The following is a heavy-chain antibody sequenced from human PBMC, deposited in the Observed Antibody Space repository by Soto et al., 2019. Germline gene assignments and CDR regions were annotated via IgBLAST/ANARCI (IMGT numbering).Heavy chain of an antibody. CDR1: GGSISSDCYY. D-gene: IGHD3-3*01. V-gene: IGHV4-31*01. J-gene: IGHJ4*01. Sequence: SETLSLTCTVSGGSISSDCYYWSWLPPHPGKGVECNGEINHSDSPTYNPSLKIPVTTSIDTSKLQFCPMLGSVTAADTAVYYCAIGQEYVIFGVDPCPDFWGKGTMVTVSS. CDR2: INHSDSP. CDR3: AIGQEYVIFGVDPCPDF.